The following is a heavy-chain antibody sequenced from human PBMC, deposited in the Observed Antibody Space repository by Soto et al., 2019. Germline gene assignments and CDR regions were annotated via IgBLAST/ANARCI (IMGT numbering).Heavy chain of an antibody. CDR1: GYTFSSYD. D-gene: IGHD4-17*01. CDR2: MIPNSGKI. Sequence: QVQLVQSGAEVKKPGASVKVSCKASGYTFSSYDIHWVRQATGQGLEWMGWMIPNSGKIGYAQKFQGRLTTTRNTSRSTAYMELSSRRSEDTAVYYCARDYGDYSGDYWGQGTLVTVSS. V-gene: IGHV1-8*01. CDR3: ARDYGDYSGDY. J-gene: IGHJ4*02.